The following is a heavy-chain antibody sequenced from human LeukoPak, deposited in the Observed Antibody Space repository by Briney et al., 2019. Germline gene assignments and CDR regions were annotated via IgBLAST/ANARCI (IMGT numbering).Heavy chain of an antibody. V-gene: IGHV6-1*01. CDR1: GVSVSSSTTT. J-gene: IGHJ4*02. CDR2: TYYRSKWYN. D-gene: IGHD3-16*01. CDR3: ARGTFGGAGFDY. Sequence: SQTLSLTCAISGVSVSSSTTTWNWIRQSPSRGLEWLGRTYYRSKWYNEYAGSVKSRVTINPDTSKNQFSLHLNSVTPEDTAVYYCARGTFGGAGFDYWGQGILVTVSS.